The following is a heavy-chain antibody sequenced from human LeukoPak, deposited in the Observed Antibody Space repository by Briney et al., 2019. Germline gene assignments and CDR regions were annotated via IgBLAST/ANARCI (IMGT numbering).Heavy chain of an antibody. D-gene: IGHD1-14*01. Sequence: GGSLRLSCVASGFTFRNYAMNWVRQAPGKGPEWVSAVSGGNENTYYADSVKGRFTISRDNSKNTLYLQMNSLRAEDTAVYYCARDAKTGGNWFDPWGQGTLVTVSS. J-gene: IGHJ5*02. CDR3: ARDAKTGGNWFDP. V-gene: IGHV3-23*01. CDR2: VSGGNENT. CDR1: GFTFRNYA.